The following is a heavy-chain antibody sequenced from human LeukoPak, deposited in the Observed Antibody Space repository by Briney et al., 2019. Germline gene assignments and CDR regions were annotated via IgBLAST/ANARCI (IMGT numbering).Heavy chain of an antibody. CDR1: GYTLTELS. V-gene: IGHV1-24*01. D-gene: IGHD3-9*01. Sequence: ASVKVSCKVSGYTLTELSMHWVRQAPGKGLEWMGGFDPEDGETIYAQKFQGRVTMTEDTSTDTAYMELSSLRSEDTAVYYCARVGGSYDILTGHNLFFDYWGQGTLVTVSS. CDR2: FDPEDGET. CDR3: ARVGGSYDILTGHNLFFDY. J-gene: IGHJ4*02.